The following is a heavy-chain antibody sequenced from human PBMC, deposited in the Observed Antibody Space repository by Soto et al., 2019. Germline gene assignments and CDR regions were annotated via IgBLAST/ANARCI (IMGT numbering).Heavy chain of an antibody. V-gene: IGHV3-30*18. CDR1: GFTFSNHG. CDR2: ISYDGSKK. J-gene: IGHJ4*02. Sequence: QVQLVESGGGVVQPGRSLRLSCAASGFTFSNHGMHWVRQAPGKGVEWVTVISYDGSKKYYADSVKGRFTISRDNSKNTLYLQMNSLRAEDTAVYYCVKERMEQYQVLPFFEYWGQGTLVTVSS. CDR3: VKERMEQYQVLPFFEY. D-gene: IGHD2-2*01.